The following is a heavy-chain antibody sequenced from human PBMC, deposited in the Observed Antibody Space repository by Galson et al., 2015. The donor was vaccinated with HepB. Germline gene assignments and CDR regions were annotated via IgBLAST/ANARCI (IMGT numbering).Heavy chain of an antibody. Sequence: SLRLSCAASGFTFSSYGMHWVRQAPGKGLEWVAFIRYDGSNKYYADSVKGRFTISRDNSKNTLYLQMNSLRAEDTAVYYCAKDRGYYGSGSYCAYWGQGTLVTVSS. D-gene: IGHD3-10*01. CDR1: GFTFSSYG. CDR2: IRYDGSNK. V-gene: IGHV3-30*02. J-gene: IGHJ4*02. CDR3: AKDRGYYGSGSYCAY.